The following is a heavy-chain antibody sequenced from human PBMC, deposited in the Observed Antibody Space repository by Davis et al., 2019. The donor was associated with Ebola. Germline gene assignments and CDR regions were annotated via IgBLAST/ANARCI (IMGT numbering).Heavy chain of an antibody. D-gene: IGHD2-2*01. CDR1: GYTFTSYG. Sequence: ASVKVSCKASGYTFTSYGISWVRQAPGQGLEWMGWISAYNGNTNYAQKFQGRVTITADESTSTAYMELSSLRSEDTAVYYCARRRGYCSSTSCPWDYWGQGTLVTVSS. J-gene: IGHJ4*02. V-gene: IGHV1-18*01. CDR2: ISAYNGNT. CDR3: ARRRGYCSSTSCPWDY.